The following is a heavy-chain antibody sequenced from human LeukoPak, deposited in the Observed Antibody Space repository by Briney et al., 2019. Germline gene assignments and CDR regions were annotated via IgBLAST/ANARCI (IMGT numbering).Heavy chain of an antibody. J-gene: IGHJ3*02. V-gene: IGHV4-38-2*02. Sequence: SETLSLTCTVSGYSISSGYYWGWIRQPPGKGLAWIGSIHHSGSTYYNPSLKSRVTISLDTSKNQFSLNVSSVTAADTSVYYCARRRRIYGDYFVRAFDIWGQGTMVTVSS. CDR1: GYSISSGYY. CDR3: ARRRRIYGDYFVRAFDI. CDR2: IHHSGST. D-gene: IGHD4-17*01.